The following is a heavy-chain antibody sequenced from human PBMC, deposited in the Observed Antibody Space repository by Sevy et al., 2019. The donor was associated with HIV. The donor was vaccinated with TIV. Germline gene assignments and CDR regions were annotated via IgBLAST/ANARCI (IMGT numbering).Heavy chain of an antibody. V-gene: IGHV3-23*01. CDR3: AKGDSTFYGTDV. J-gene: IGHJ6*02. CDR1: GFIFNSYG. Sequence: GGSLRLSCAASGFIFNSYGMNWVRQAPGKGLEWVSAISGSGGGTYYADSVKGRFTVSRDKSKNTLYLQMNNLRAEDTAVYYCAKGDSTFYGTDVWGQGTTVTVSS. D-gene: IGHD6-13*01. CDR2: ISGSGGGT.